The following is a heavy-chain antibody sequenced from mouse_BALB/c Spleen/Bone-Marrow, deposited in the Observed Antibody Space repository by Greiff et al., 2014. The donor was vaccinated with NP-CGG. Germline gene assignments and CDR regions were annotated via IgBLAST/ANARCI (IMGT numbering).Heavy chain of an antibody. CDR1: GFDFSRFW. Sequence: EVKLMESGGGLVQPGGSLKLSCAASGFDFSRFWMTWVRQAPGKGLEWIGEINPDSSTINYTPSLKDKFIISRDNAKNTLYLQMSKVRSEDTALYYCAEKGYYGWIAYWGQGTLVTVSA. CDR2: INPDSSTI. V-gene: IGHV4-1*02. CDR3: AEKGYYGWIAY. D-gene: IGHD1-1*01. J-gene: IGHJ3*01.